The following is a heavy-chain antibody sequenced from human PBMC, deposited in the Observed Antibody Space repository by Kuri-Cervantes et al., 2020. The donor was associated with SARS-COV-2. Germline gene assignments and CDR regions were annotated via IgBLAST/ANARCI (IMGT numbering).Heavy chain of an antibody. J-gene: IGHJ5*02. CDR2: ISGSGGST. Sequence: GESLKISCAASGFTFSSYGMSWVRQVPGKGLEWVSGISGSGGSTYYADSVKGRFTVSRDNSKDTLFLQMNNLRAEDTAVYYCARGGEDLVQETRNWFEPWGRGTQVTVSS. CDR1: GFTFSSYG. D-gene: IGHD2-8*01. V-gene: IGHV3-23*01. CDR3: ARGGEDLVQETRNWFEP.